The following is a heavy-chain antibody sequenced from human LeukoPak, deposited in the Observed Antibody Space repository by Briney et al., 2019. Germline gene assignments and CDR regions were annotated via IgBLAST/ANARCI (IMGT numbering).Heavy chain of an antibody. Sequence: SETLSLTCSVSGASISSYYWSWIRQPAGKGLEWIGRERTNYNPSLKSRVTTSVDTSKNQFSLKLTSVTAADTAVYYCASTTHYGSGSFAFHHWGQGTLVTVSS. D-gene: IGHD3-10*01. V-gene: IGHV4-4*07. CDR1: GASISSYY. CDR2: ERT. J-gene: IGHJ4*02. CDR3: ASTTHYGSGSFAFHH.